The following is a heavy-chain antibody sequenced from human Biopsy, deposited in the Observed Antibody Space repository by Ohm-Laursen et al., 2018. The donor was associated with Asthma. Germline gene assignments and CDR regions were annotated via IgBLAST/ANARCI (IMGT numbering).Heavy chain of an antibody. J-gene: IGHJ6*02. CDR3: ARGPGLDV. Sequence: SDTLSLTCDVYPGSFSGFFRTWIRQSPGKGLEWIGETNERGVTNNNPSLKSRVIISIDTYWNRVSLKLTSVTAADTAVYYCARGPGLDVWGQGTTVTVSS. V-gene: IGHV4-34*01. CDR1: PGSFSGFF. CDR2: TNERGVT.